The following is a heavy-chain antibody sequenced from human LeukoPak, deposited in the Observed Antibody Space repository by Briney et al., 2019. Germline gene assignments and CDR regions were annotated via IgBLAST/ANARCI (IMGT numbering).Heavy chain of an antibody. J-gene: IGHJ4*02. CDR1: GFTFSSFW. CDR2: MNIDGSEK. V-gene: IGHV3-7*03. Sequence: GGSLRLSCAASGFTFSSFWMGWVRQTPGKRLEWVANMNIDGSEKYYADSVKGRFSISRDNARNSVYLQMNSLRAEDTAVYYCASSTTGSGSSYFDYWGQGTLVTVSS. CDR3: ASSTTGSGSSYFDY. D-gene: IGHD3-10*01.